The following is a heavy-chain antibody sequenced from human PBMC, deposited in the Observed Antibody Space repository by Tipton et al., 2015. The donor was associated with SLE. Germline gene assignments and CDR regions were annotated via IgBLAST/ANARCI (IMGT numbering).Heavy chain of an antibody. CDR2: TYARDVA. CDR1: GFIFTNFA. Sequence: SLRLSCAASGFIFTNFAFGWVRQAPGKGLEWVSLTYARDVAYYADSVKGRFTISRDNSKSTLFLQMNSLRPEDTAIYYCAKISFGAYPDDWGQGTLVSVSS. J-gene: IGHJ4*02. V-gene: IGHV3-23*03. CDR3: AKISFGAYPDD. D-gene: IGHD3-16*01.